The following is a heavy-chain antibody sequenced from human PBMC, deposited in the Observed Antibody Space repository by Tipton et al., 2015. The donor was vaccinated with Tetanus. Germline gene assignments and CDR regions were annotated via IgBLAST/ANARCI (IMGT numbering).Heavy chain of an antibody. CDR1: GFTFSSYA. CDR3: ARDGARGPYSSSQGHKTYYFDY. CDR2: ISGSGGST. V-gene: IGHV3-23*01. J-gene: IGHJ4*02. D-gene: IGHD6-13*01. Sequence: SLRLSCAASGFTFSSYAMSWVRQAPGKGLEWVSAISGSGGSTYYADSVKGRFTISRDNSKNTLYLQMNSLRAEDTAVYYCARDGARGPYSSSQGHKTYYFDYWGQGTLVTVSS.